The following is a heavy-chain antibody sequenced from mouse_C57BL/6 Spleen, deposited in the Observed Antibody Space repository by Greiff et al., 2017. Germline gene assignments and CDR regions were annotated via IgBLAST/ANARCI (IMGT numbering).Heavy chain of an antibody. Sequence: VQLQQSGPELVKPGASVKMSCKASGYTFTDYNMHWVKQSHGKSLEWIGYINPNNGGTSYNQKFKGKATLTVNKSSSTAYMELRSLTSEDSAVYYWARDRYYGGSYWYFDVWGTGTTVTVSS. J-gene: IGHJ1*03. CDR3: ARDRYYGGSYWYFDV. CDR1: GYTFTDYN. V-gene: IGHV1-22*01. CDR2: INPNNGGT. D-gene: IGHD1-1*01.